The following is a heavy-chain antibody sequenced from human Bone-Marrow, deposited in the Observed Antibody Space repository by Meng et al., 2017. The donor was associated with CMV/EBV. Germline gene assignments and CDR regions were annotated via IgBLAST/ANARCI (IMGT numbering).Heavy chain of an antibody. D-gene: IGHD6-13*01. CDR2: INSDGSST. CDR3: ARGLRAAAAHDAFDI. CDR1: GFTFSSYW. J-gene: IGHJ3*02. V-gene: IGHV3-74*01. Sequence: GESLKISCAASGFTFSSYWMHWVRQAPGKGLVWVSRINSDGSSTSYADSVKGRFTVSRENAKNSLYLQMNSLRAGDTAVYYCARGLRAAAAHDAFDIWGQGTMVTVSS.